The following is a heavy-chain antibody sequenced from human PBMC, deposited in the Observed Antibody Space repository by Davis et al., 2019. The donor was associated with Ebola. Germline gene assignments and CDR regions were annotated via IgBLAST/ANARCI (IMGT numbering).Heavy chain of an antibody. CDR2: MHADGSRI. CDR1: GFSVSSYW. J-gene: IGHJ4*02. Sequence: GESLKTSCAASGFSVSSYWMHWVRQVPGKGLVWVSRMHADGSRIDYVDSVRGRFTISRDSAKNTVFLQMNSLRAEDTAVYHCIGGFTGEEDSWGQGTLITVSS. D-gene: IGHD7-27*01. CDR3: IGGFTGEEDS. V-gene: IGHV3-74*01.